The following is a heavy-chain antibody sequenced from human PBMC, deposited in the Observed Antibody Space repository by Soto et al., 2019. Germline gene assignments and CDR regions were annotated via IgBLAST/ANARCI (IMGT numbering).Heavy chain of an antibody. CDR2: ISTTTTTA. J-gene: IGHJ2*01. CDR1: GFTFSDNG. V-gene: IGHV3-48*01. CDR3: ARYFNL. Sequence: EVQLVESGGGLVQPGGSLRLSCVASGFTFSDNGMNWVRQVPGKGLEWISYISTTTTTAHYEDSVKGLFTISRDNAKNSLYLQMCGLRPEDTSVYYCARYFNLWGRGTLVTVSS.